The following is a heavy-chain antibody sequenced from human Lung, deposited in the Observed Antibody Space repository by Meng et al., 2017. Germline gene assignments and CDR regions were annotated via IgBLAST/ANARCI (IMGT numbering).Heavy chain of an antibody. CDR3: VRSSAWVRTGFDP. V-gene: IGHV4-39*01. D-gene: IGHD6-19*01. Sequence: QSQLQESGPGLVKPSEALSLTCSVSGGSISTSGYYWGWIRQPPGKGLEWIGSIGHSGFTYYTPSLKSRVAVSLDTSKSQFSLMLTSVTAADTAVYYCVRSSAWVRTGFDPWGQGTLVTASS. J-gene: IGHJ5*02. CDR1: GGSISTSGYY. CDR2: IGHSGFT.